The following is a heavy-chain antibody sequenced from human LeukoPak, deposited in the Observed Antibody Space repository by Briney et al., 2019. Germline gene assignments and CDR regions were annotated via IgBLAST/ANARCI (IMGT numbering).Heavy chain of an antibody. CDR1: GFTFSTYW. CDR2: ICPDGSTT. CDR3: VRGSSTWSPLGDY. V-gene: IGHV3-74*01. D-gene: IGHD6-13*01. Sequence: PGGSLTLSCAASGFTFSTYWMHWVRQAPGQGPVWVSRICPDGSTTTYADSVRGRFSISRDNAKNTLYMQMNSLRVDDTAVYYCVRGSSTWSPLGDYWGQGTLVTVST. J-gene: IGHJ4*02.